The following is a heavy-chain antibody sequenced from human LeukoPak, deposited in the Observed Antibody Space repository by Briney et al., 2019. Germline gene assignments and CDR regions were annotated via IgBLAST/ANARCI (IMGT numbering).Heavy chain of an antibody. CDR3: ARGSRDGYNYDY. CDR1: GGSISSGGYS. V-gene: IGHV4-30-2*01. J-gene: IGHJ4*02. D-gene: IGHD5-24*01. CDR2: IYYSGST. Sequence: SETLSLTCAVSGGSISSGGYSWSWIRQPPGKGLEWIGYIYYSGSTYYNPSLKSRVTISVDTSKNQFSLKLSSVTAADTAVYYCARGSRDGYNYDYWGQGTLVTVSS.